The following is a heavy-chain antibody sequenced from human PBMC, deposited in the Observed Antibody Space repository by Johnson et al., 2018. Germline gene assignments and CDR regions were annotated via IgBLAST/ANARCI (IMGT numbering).Heavy chain of an antibody. J-gene: IGHJ6*03. CDR2: ISASGSST. CDR3: ARVQNYGGTASYMDV. V-gene: IGHV3-23*01. CDR1: GFTFSRHA. Sequence: EVQLLESGGGLVRPGGPLRLSCAASGFTFSRHAMSWVRQAPGKGLEWVATISASGSSTYYADSVKGRFTISRDNSKNTLYLQMNSLRGEDTALYYCARVQNYGGTASYMDVGGKGTTVTVSS. D-gene: IGHD4/OR15-4a*01.